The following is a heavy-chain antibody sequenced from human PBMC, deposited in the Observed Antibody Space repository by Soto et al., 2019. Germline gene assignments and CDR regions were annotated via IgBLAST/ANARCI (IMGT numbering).Heavy chain of an antibody. CDR3: ARGTIFGYYYMDV. CDR2: INHSGST. J-gene: IGHJ6*03. CDR1: GGSFSGYY. D-gene: IGHD3-3*01. V-gene: IGHV4-34*01. Sequence: SETLSLTCAVYGGSFSGYYWSWIRQPPGKGLEWIGEINHSGSTNYNPSLKSRVTISVDTSKNQFSLKLSSVTAADTAVYYCARGTIFGYYYMDVWGKGTTVTVSS.